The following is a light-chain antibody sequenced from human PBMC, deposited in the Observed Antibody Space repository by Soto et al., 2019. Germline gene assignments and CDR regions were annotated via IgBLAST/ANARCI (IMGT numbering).Light chain of an antibody. CDR2: GAS. CDR1: QIITSGY. Sequence: EIVLTQSPDTLALSPGERATLSCRASQIITSGYLAWYQQTRGQAPRLLIYGASIRATGVPGRFSGSGSGTDFTLCISGLEPEDFALYYCHQYGSSPRTFGQGTKVEIK. J-gene: IGKJ2*01. CDR3: HQYGSSPRT. V-gene: IGKV3-20*01.